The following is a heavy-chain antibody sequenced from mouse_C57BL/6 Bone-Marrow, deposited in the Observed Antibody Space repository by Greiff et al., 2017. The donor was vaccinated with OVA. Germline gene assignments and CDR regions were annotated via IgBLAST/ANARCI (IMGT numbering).Heavy chain of an antibody. V-gene: IGHV1-9*01. J-gene: IGHJ2*01. CDR3: ARYRYGSSYEKNYLDY. CDR2: ILPGSGST. Sequence: QVQLQQSGAELMKPGASVKLSCKATGYTFTGYWIEWVKQRPGHGLEWIGEILPGSGSTNYTEKFKGKATFTADTSSNTAYMQLSSLTTQDSAIYYCARYRYGSSYEKNYLDYWGQGTTLTVSS. CDR1: GYTFTGYW. D-gene: IGHD1-1*01.